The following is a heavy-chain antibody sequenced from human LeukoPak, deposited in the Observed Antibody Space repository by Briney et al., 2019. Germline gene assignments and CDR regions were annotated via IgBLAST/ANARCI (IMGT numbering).Heavy chain of an antibody. CDR2: MFHSGDT. V-gene: IGHV4-38-2*01. CDR1: GYSIRSGSY. CDR3: AKVGAYGDYARHDY. D-gene: IGHD4-17*01. J-gene: IGHJ4*02. Sequence: SETLSLTCDVSGYSIRSGSYWGWIRQPPGKGLEWIGCMFHSGDTYHNPSLKSRVTISADTSKNQFSLKLTSVTAADTAVYYCAKVGAYGDYARHDYWGQGALVTVSS.